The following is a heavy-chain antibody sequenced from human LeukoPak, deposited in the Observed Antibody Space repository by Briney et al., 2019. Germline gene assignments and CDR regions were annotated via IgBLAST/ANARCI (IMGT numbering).Heavy chain of an antibody. J-gene: IGHJ2*01. Sequence: GGSLRLSCAASGFTFSSYTMNWVRQAPGKGLEWVSSISSSSSYIYYADSVKGRFTISRDNAKNSLYLQMNSLRGEDTAVFYCARGPSWYFDLWGRGTLVTVPS. CDR2: ISSSSSYI. CDR1: GFTFSSYT. V-gene: IGHV3-21*01. CDR3: ARGPSWYFDL.